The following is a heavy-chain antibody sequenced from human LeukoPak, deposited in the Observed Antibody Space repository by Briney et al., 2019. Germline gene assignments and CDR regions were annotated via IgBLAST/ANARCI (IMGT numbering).Heavy chain of an antibody. CDR2: INPNSGGT. J-gene: IGHJ5*02. V-gene: IGHV1-2*02. CDR1: GYTFTGYY. D-gene: IGHD3-16*02. CDR3: ARAWYDYVWGSYRSTGYWFDP. Sequence: ASVKVSCKASGYTFTGYYMHWVRQAPGQGLEWMGWINPNSGGTNYAQKFQGRVTMTRDTSISTAYMELSRLRSDDTAVYYCARAWYDYVWGSYRSTGYWFDPWGQGTLVTVSS.